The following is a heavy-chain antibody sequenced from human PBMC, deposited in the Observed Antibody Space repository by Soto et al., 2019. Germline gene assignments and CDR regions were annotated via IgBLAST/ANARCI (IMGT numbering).Heavy chain of an antibody. J-gene: IGHJ6*02. D-gene: IGHD1-26*01. CDR1: GGSITNGNYY. V-gene: IGHV4-31*03. CDR2: VYYSGST. Sequence: QVQLQQSGPGLVKPSQTLSLTCTVSGGSITNGNYYWSWIRQLPGKGLEWIGYVYYSGSTYYNPSLKSRVAMSIDTSNNQFCLTLRAVTAADAAVYYCARVNLVPSSYGDYSYHGMDVWGQGTTVTV. CDR3: ARVNLVPSSYGDYSYHGMDV.